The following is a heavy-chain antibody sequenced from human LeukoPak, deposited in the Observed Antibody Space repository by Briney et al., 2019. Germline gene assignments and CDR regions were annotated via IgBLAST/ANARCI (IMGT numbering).Heavy chain of an antibody. CDR2: ISYDGSNK. Sequence: PGRSLRLSCAVSGFTFSSYGMHWVRQAPGKGLEWVAVISYDGSNKYYADSVKGRFTISRDNSKNTLYLQMNSLRAEDTAVYYCAKPMEYSPDDAFDIWGQGTMVTVSS. J-gene: IGHJ3*02. CDR1: GFTFSSYG. CDR3: AKPMEYSPDDAFDI. V-gene: IGHV3-30*18. D-gene: IGHD3-3*01.